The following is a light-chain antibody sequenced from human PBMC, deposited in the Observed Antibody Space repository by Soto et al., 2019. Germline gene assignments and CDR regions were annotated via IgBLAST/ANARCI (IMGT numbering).Light chain of an antibody. V-gene: IGKV1-6*01. J-gene: IGKJ1*01. CDR2: GAS. CDR3: IQDYDYPCT. CDR1: QGIRND. Sequence: AIQMTQSPSSLSASVGDRVTITCRASQGIRNDVGRYQQKPGKAPQFLIYGASSVQSGVPSRVCVIRSGSDFTLTISSLQSEDFSTYYCIQDYDYPCTFGQGTKV.